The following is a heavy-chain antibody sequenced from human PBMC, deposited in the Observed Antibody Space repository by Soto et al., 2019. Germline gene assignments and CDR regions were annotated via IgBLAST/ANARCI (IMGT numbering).Heavy chain of an antibody. J-gene: IGHJ6*02. Sequence: PGGSLRLSCAASGFTFSGYGMHWVRQAPGKGLEWVAVIWYDGSNKYYADSVKGRFTISRDNSKNTLYLQMNSLRAEDTAVYYWARADTAMDYYYGMDVWGQGTTVTVSS. CDR1: GFTFSGYG. V-gene: IGHV3-33*01. CDR2: IWYDGSNK. CDR3: ARADTAMDYYYGMDV. D-gene: IGHD5-18*01.